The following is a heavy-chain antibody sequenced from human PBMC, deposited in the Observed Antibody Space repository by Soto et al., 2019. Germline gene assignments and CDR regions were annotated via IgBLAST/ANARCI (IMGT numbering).Heavy chain of an antibody. CDR2: ISAYNGNT. V-gene: IGHV1-18*01. D-gene: IGHD1-26*01. CDR1: GYTFTSYG. J-gene: IGHJ4*02. Sequence: QVQLVQSGAEVKKPGASVKVSCKASGYTFTSYGLSWVRQAPGQGLKWMGWISAYNGNTKYAQKLQGRVTMTTDTSTSKAYMELRRLRSDDTAVYYCARELGAQIVDYWGQGTLVTVSS. CDR3: ARELGAQIVDY.